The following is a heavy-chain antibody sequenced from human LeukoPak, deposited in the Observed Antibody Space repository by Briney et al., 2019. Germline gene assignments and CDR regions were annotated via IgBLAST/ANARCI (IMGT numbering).Heavy chain of an antibody. CDR2: ISYDGSNK. J-gene: IGHJ5*02. D-gene: IGHD4-17*01. CDR3: AREGHDYGDYVGWFDP. Sequence: GGSLRLSCAASGFTFSSYAMHWVRQAPGKGLEWVAVISYDGSNKYYADSVKGRFTISRDNSKNTLYLQMNSLRAEDTAVYYCAREGHDYGDYVGWFDPWGQGTLVTVSS. V-gene: IGHV3-30-3*01. CDR1: GFTFSSYA.